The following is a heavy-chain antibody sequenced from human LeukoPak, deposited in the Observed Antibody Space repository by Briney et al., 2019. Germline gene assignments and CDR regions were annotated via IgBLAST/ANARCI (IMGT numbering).Heavy chain of an antibody. CDR2: ISSRDSTI. Sequence: GGSLRLSCAASGFTFSSYEMNWVRQARGKGLEWGSYISSRDSTIDYAASVKCRFTISRDHAKNSLYLQMNSLRAEDTAVYYCARAGYCTNGVCRGDFDYWGQGTLVTVSS. V-gene: IGHV3-48*03. CDR3: ARAGYCTNGVCRGDFDY. J-gene: IGHJ4*02. D-gene: IGHD2-8*01. CDR1: GFTFSSYE.